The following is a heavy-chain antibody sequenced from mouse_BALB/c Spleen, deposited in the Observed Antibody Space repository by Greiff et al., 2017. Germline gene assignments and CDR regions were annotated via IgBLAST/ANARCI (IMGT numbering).Heavy chain of an antibody. D-gene: IGHD2-4*01. CDR1: GFTFSDYY. V-gene: IGHV5-4*02. CDR2: ISDGGSYT. J-gene: IGHJ2*01. Sequence: EVKLVESGGGLVKPGGSLKLSCAASGFTFSDYYMYWVRQTPEKRLEWVATISDGGSYTYYPDSVKGRFTISRDNAKNNLYLQMSSLKSEDTAMYYCARTSYDYDHYFDYWGQGTTLTVSS. CDR3: ARTSYDYDHYFDY.